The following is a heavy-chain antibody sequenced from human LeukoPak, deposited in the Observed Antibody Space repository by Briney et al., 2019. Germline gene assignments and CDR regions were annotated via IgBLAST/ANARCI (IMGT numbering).Heavy chain of an antibody. J-gene: IGHJ4*02. CDR1: GFTFSLYW. CDR3: ARHPNSNWDY. Sequence: GGSLRLSCAASGFTFSLYWMNWVRRAPGKGLEWVANIKQDGSEKNYVDSVKGRFTASRDNAQNSLYLQMNSLRVEDTAVYYCARHPNSNWDYWGQGTLVTVSS. D-gene: IGHD6-13*01. V-gene: IGHV3-7*03. CDR2: IKQDGSEK.